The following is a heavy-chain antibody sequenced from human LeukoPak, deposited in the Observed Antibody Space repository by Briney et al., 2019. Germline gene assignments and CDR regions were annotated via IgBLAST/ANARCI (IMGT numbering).Heavy chain of an antibody. V-gene: IGHV3-21*01. CDR3: ARDPTYYYDSSGYPPGD. D-gene: IGHD3-22*01. CDR2: ISSSSSYI. CDR1: GFTFSSYW. Sequence: GGSLRLSCAASGFTFSSYWMSWVRQAPGKGLEWVSSISSSSSYIYYADSVKGRFTISRDNAKNSLYLQMNSLRAEDTAVYYCARDPTYYYDSSGYPPGDWGQGTLVTVSS. J-gene: IGHJ4*02.